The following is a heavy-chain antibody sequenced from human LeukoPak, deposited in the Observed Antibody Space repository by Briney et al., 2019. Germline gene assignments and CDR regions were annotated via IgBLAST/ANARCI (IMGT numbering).Heavy chain of an antibody. V-gene: IGHV3-30*18. CDR2: ISYDGSNK. CDR1: GFTFSSYG. CDR3: AKANSSSWVFDAFDI. D-gene: IGHD6-13*01. Sequence: GGSLRLSCAASGFTFSSYGMHWVCQAPGKGLEWVAVISYDGSNKYYADSVKGRFTISRDNSKNTLYLQMNSLRAEDTAVYYCAKANSSSWVFDAFDIWGQGTMVTVSS. J-gene: IGHJ3*02.